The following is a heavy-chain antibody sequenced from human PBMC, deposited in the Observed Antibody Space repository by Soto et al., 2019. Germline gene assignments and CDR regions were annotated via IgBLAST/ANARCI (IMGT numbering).Heavy chain of an antibody. Sequence: QVQLQESGPGLVKPSETLSLTCTVSGGSVSSGSCYWSWIRQPPGKGLEWIGYIYYSGSTNYNPSLKSRVTISVDTSKNQFSLKLSSVTAADTAVYYCARVRASGWYLPDYWGQGTLVTVSS. V-gene: IGHV4-61*01. D-gene: IGHD6-19*01. J-gene: IGHJ4*02. CDR2: IYYSGST. CDR3: ARVRASGWYLPDY. CDR1: GGSVSSGSCY.